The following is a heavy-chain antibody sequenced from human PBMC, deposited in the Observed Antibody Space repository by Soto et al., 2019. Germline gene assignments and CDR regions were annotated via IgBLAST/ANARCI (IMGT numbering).Heavy chain of an antibody. Sequence: QVQLVQSGAEVKKPGASVKVSCKASGYTFTSYDINWVRQATGQGLEWMGWMNPNSGNTGYAQKVQGRVTMTRNTSISTAYMELSSMRSEDTAVYYCARVYSSGWYHYDGMDVWGQGTTVTVSS. V-gene: IGHV1-8*01. CDR3: ARVYSSGWYHYDGMDV. D-gene: IGHD6-19*01. CDR2: MNPNSGNT. CDR1: GYTFTSYD. J-gene: IGHJ6*02.